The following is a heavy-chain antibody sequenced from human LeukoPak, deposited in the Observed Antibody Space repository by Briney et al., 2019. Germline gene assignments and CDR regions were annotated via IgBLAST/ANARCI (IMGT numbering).Heavy chain of an antibody. V-gene: IGHV3-23*01. CDR1: GFAFNMFA. J-gene: IGHJ4*02. CDR2: LSRGGSTT. D-gene: IGHD2-15*01. Sequence: GGSLRLSCAGTGFAFNMFAIDWVRQAPGKGLEWVSGLSRGGSTTNYADSVKGRFTIPRDKSQNSVFLQLNSLRPEDTAVYYCARQQRIRHCSEGVCTEGYFDYWGQGTLVTVSS. CDR3: ARQQRIRHCSEGVCTEGYFDY.